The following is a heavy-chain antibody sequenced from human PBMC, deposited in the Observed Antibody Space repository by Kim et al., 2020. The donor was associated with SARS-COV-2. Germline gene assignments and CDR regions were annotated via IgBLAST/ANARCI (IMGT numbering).Heavy chain of an antibody. J-gene: IGHJ4*02. CDR1: GYTFTTYL. CDR3: ARELYRWAPDY. Sequence: ASVKVSCKTSGYTFTTYLVHWVRQAPGQGLEWVGVIDPNNDNRKYAQNFQGRVSMTRDTSTSTVFMELSSLRSDDTAVYFCARELYRWAPDYWGQGTLVTVSS. CDR2: IDPNNDNR. V-gene: IGHV1-46*01. D-gene: IGHD1-26*01.